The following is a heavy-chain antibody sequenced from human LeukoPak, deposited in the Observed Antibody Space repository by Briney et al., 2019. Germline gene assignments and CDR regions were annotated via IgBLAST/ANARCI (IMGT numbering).Heavy chain of an antibody. CDR3: ARSVGGGYYGSGSYYN. V-gene: IGHV4-4*02. D-gene: IGHD3-10*01. CDR1: GGSISSSNW. Sequence: SETLSLTCAVSGGSISSSNWWSWVRQPPGKGLEWIGEIYHSGSTNYNPSLKSRVTTSVDKSKNQFSLKLSSVTAADTAVYYCARSVGGGYYGSGSYYNWGQGTLVTVSS. J-gene: IGHJ4*02. CDR2: IYHSGST.